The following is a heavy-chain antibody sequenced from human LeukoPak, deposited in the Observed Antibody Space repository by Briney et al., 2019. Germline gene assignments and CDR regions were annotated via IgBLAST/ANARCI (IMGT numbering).Heavy chain of an antibody. Sequence: GGSLRLSCAASGFTFSRYAMSWVRQAPGKGLEWVSGISGSGGSTYYADSVKGRFTISRDNSKSTLYLQMNSLRAEDTAVYYCAKAYSSSWEPFDYWGQGTLVTVSS. CDR3: AKAYSSSWEPFDY. D-gene: IGHD6-13*01. J-gene: IGHJ4*02. V-gene: IGHV3-23*01. CDR1: GFTFSRYA. CDR2: ISGSGGST.